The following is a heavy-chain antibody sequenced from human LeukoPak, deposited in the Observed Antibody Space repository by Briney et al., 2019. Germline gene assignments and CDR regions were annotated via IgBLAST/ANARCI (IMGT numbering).Heavy chain of an antibody. J-gene: IGHJ1*01. CDR1: GGSISSYY. V-gene: IGHV4-59*08. Sequence: SETLSLTCTVSGGSISSYYWSWIRQPPGKGLEWIGYIYYSGSTNYNPSLKSRVTISVDTSKNQFSLKLSSVTAADTAVYYCARHDYYDSSGNEYFQYWGQGTLVTVSS. CDR2: IYYSGST. D-gene: IGHD3-22*01. CDR3: ARHDYYDSSGNEYFQY.